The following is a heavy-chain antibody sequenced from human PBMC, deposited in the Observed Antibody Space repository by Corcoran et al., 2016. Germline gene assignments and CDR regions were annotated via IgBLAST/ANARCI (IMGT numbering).Heavy chain of an antibody. J-gene: IGHJ4*02. CDR2: ISSSSTI. D-gene: IGHD6-19*01. CDR3: ARLSSGWLYY. V-gene: IGHV3-48*04. CDR1: GFTFSSDS. Sequence: EVQLVESGGGLVQPGGSLRLSCAASGFTFSSDSMNWVRQAPGKGLEWVSYISSSSTIYYADSVKGRFTISRDNAKNSLYLQMNSLRAEDTAVYYCARLSSGWLYYWGQGTLVTVSS.